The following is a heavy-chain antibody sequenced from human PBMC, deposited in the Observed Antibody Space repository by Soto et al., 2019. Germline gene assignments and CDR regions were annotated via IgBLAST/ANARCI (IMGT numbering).Heavy chain of an antibody. J-gene: IGHJ4*02. CDR1: GYTLTELS. V-gene: IGHV1-24*01. CDR2: FGAEDGET. CDR3: ARDLASYFPAAHYFDY. D-gene: IGHD3-10*01. Sequence: ASVKVSCKVSGYTLTELSMHWVRQAPGKGLEWMGGFGAEDGETNYAQKFQGRVTMTTDTSTSTAYMELRSLRSDDTAVYYCARDLASYFPAAHYFDYWGQGTLVTVSS.